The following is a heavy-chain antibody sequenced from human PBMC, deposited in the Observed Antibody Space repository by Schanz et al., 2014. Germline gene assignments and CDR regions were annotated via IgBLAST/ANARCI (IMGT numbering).Heavy chain of an antibody. CDR3: GRSGSPIYYHGLDV. CDR1: GFTFSGSV. J-gene: IGHJ6*02. V-gene: IGHV3-73*01. CDR2: IRSKAGTYAT. D-gene: IGHD3-10*01. Sequence: EVQLVESGGGLVQPGGSLRLSCVASGFTFSGSVMHWVRQASGKGLEWVGRIRSKAGTYATTYAARLKGRITNSRDNSTNTTYLQMSSLKTAVTAVYYVGRSGSPIYYHGLDVWGQGTTVTVSS.